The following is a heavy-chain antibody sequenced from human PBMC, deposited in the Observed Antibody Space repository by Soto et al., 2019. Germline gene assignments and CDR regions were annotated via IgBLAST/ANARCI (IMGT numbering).Heavy chain of an antibody. V-gene: IGHV4-59*08. CDR2: IYYSGST. CDR3: ARRYSSGFDY. D-gene: IGHD6-19*01. CDR1: GGSISSYY. Sequence: QVQLQESGPGLVKPSETLSLTCTVSGGSISSYYWSWIRQPPGKGLEWIGYIYYSGSTNYNPSLKSRVTISVDTSKNQFSLKRSSVTAADTAVYYCARRYSSGFDYWGQGTLVTVSS. J-gene: IGHJ4*02.